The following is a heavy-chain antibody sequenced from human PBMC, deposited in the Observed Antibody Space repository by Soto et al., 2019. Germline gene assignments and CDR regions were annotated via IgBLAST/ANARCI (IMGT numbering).Heavy chain of an antibody. J-gene: IGHJ3*02. CDR2: ISYDGSKK. CDR3: AKAYRGPFDI. Sequence: PVGSLRLSCASSVFTFSSYDIHCVRQAPGKGLEWVAVISYDGSKKYYADSVKGQFTISRDNSKNTLYLQMNSLRAEDTAVYYCAKAYRGPFDIWGQGTMVSVSS. V-gene: IGHV3-30*18. CDR1: VFTFSSYD. D-gene: IGHD5-12*01.